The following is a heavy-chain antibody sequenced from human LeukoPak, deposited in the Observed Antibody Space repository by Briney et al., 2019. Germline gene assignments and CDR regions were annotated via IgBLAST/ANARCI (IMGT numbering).Heavy chain of an antibody. Sequence: GGSLRLSCAASGFTVSSNYMSWVRQAPGKGLEWVSVIYSGGSTYYADSVKGRFTISRDNSKNTLYLQMNSLRAEDTAVYYCARGADYYDSSGYPPVDYWGQGTLVTVSS. CDR1: GFTVSSNY. CDR3: ARGADYYDSSGYPPVDY. J-gene: IGHJ4*02. D-gene: IGHD3-22*01. V-gene: IGHV3-53*01. CDR2: IYSGGST.